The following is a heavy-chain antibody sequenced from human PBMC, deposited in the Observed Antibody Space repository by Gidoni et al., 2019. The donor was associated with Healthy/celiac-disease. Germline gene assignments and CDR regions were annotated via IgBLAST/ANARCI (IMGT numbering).Heavy chain of an antibody. D-gene: IGHD2-2*01. CDR1: GGSISSRSYY. CDR2: IYYSGST. CDR3: ARNRYCSSTSCYWFDP. V-gene: IGHV4-39*01. J-gene: IGHJ5*02. Sequence: QLQLQESGPGLVKPSETLSLTCTVSGGSISSRSYYWGWIRQPPGKGLEWIGSIYYSGSTYYNPSLKSRVTISVDTSKNQFSLKLSSVTAADTAVYYCARNRYCSSTSCYWFDPWGQGTLVTVSS.